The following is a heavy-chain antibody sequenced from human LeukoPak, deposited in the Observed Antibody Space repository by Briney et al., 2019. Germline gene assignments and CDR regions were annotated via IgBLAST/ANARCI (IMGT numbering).Heavy chain of an antibody. CDR1: GGSISSSSYY. Sequence: PSETLSLTCTVSGGSISSSSYYWGWIRQPPGKGLEWIGSIYYSGSTYYNPSLKSRVTISVDTSKNQFSLKLSSVTAADTAVYYRARRSLAAAGLNAFDIWGQGTMVTVSS. D-gene: IGHD6-13*01. V-gene: IGHV4-39*01. J-gene: IGHJ3*02. CDR2: IYYSGST. CDR3: ARRSLAAAGLNAFDI.